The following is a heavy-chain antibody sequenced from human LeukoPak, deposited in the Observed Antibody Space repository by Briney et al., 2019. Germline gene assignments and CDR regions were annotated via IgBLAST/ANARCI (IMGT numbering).Heavy chain of an antibody. CDR3: ARHMSMVAYFDY. CDR2: IFASGTT. CDR1: GGSLSSYY. Sequence: SETLSLTCTVSGGSLSSYYWSWIRQPPGKGLEWIGYIFASGTTNYIPSLRSRVTISVDRSKSQFSLRLSFVTAADTAVYYCARHMSMVAYFDYWGQGALVTVSS. D-gene: IGHD3-3*02. V-gene: IGHV4-4*09. J-gene: IGHJ4*02.